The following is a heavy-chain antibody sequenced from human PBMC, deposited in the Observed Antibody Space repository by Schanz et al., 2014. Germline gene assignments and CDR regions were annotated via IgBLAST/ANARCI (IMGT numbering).Heavy chain of an antibody. D-gene: IGHD1-26*01. J-gene: IGHJ5*02. CDR3: AKELYSGSHYGWFDP. CDR1: GFTVSNNC. CDR2: ICSGGST. V-gene: IGHV3-53*01. Sequence: EVQLVESGGGLLQPGGSLRLSCAASGFTVSNNCMNWVRQAPGKGLEWVSVICSGGSTYYADSVKGRFTISRDNSNHTLYLQMNSLRADDTAVYYCAKELYSGSHYGWFDPWGQGTLVTVSS.